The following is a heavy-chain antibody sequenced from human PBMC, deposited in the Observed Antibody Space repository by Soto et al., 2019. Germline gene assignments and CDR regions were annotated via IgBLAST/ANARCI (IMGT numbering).Heavy chain of an antibody. J-gene: IGHJ3*02. CDR2: ISLDGGSA. D-gene: IGHD5-18*01. Sequence: GGCLRLSCAASGFTFDDHTLHWVRQAPGKGLEWVSLISLDGGSAYYADSVKGRFTISRDNIKDSLYLQMNSLRTDDTALYYCVKDGTVDGYVGAFDIWGQGTMVTVSS. V-gene: IGHV3-43*01. CDR3: VKDGTVDGYVGAFDI. CDR1: GFTFDDHT.